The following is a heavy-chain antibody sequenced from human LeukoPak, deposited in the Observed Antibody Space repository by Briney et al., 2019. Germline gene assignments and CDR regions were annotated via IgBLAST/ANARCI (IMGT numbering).Heavy chain of an antibody. CDR3: TIRVVTTNDY. D-gene: IGHD2-21*02. CDR2: VKRKTDGGTT. V-gene: IGHV3-15*01. Sequence: GGSLRLSCAASGFIFSESWMNWVRQAPGKGLEWVGRVKRKTDGGTTDYPAPVKGRFTISRDDSKKALYLQMNSLKTEDTAVYYCTIRVVTTNDYWGQGTLVTVSS. CDR1: GFIFSESW. J-gene: IGHJ4*02.